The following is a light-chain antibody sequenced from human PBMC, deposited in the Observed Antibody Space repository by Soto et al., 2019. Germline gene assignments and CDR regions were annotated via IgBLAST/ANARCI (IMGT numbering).Light chain of an antibody. V-gene: IGKV4-1*01. Sequence: DIVMTQSPDSLAVSLGERATINCKYSQSVLYSSNNKNYLTWYQQKPGQPPKLLIYWASTRESGVPDRFSGSGSGTDFTLTISGLQAEDVAVYYCQQYYSSPPTFGPGTKVDI. CDR3: QQYYSSPPT. J-gene: IGKJ3*01. CDR1: QSVLYSSNNKNY. CDR2: WAS.